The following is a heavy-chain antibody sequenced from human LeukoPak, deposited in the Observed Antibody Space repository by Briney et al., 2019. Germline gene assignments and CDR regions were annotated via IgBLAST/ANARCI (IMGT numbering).Heavy chain of an antibody. V-gene: IGHV4-34*01. CDR1: GGSFSGYY. D-gene: IGHD5-18*01. CDR2: INHSGST. J-gene: IGHJ6*03. Sequence: PSETLSLTCAVYGGSFSGYYWSWIRQPPGKGLEWIGEINHSGSTNYNPSLRSRVTISVDTSKNQFSLKLSSVTAADTAVYYCASTAMVPSYYYYYYMDVWGKGTTVTVSS. CDR3: ASTAMVPSYYYYYYMDV.